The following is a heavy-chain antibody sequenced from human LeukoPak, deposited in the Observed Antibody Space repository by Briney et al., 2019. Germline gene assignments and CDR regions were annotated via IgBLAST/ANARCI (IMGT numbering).Heavy chain of an antibody. CDR1: GGSFSGYY. D-gene: IGHD4-17*01. CDR2: INHSGST. V-gene: IGHV4-34*01. Sequence: SETLSLTCAVYGGSFSGYYWSWIRQPPGKGLGWIGEINHSGSTNYNPSLKSRVTISVDTSKNQFSLKLSSVTAADTAVYYCARGPVRGRFGPGLPFDYWGQGTLVTVSS. J-gene: IGHJ4*02. CDR3: ARGPVRGRFGPGLPFDY.